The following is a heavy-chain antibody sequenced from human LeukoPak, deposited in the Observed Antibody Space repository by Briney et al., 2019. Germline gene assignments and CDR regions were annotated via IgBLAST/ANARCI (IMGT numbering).Heavy chain of an antibody. Sequence: ASVKVSCKVSGYTLTELSMHWVRQAPGKGLEWMGGFDPEDGETIYAQKFQGRVTMTTDTSTSTAYMELRSLRSDDTAVYYCAREHLAGTEWGQGTLVTVSS. CDR1: GYTLTELS. CDR3: AREHLAGTE. V-gene: IGHV1-24*01. D-gene: IGHD6-13*01. J-gene: IGHJ4*02. CDR2: FDPEDGET.